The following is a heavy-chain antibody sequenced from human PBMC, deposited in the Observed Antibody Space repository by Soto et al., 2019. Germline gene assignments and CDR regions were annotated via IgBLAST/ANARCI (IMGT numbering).Heavy chain of an antibody. CDR3: ASLLPYDGSGYVGFEY. V-gene: IGHV4-61*01. CDR1: GGSVRSGSYY. J-gene: IGHJ4*02. D-gene: IGHD3-22*01. CDR2: IYYTWRT. Sequence: QVQLPESAPGLVKPSETLSLTCTVSGGSVRSGSYYWSWIRQPPGKGLEWIGYIYYTWRTNYKPSLTRRVTISVDTAKNRLSLKLSSVTAADTAVYYCASLLPYDGSGYVGFEYWGQGTLVTVSS.